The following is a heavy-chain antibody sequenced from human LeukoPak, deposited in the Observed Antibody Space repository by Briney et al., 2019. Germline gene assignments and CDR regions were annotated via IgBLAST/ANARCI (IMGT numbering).Heavy chain of an antibody. CDR1: GGSFSGYY. Sequence: SETLSLTCAVYGGSFSGYYRSWIRQPPGKGLEWIGEVNHGGSTNYNPSLKSQVTISIDTSKNQFSLKLSSVTAADTAVYYCARDYVGVAGTFDYWGQGTLVTVSS. CDR3: ARDYVGVAGTFDY. V-gene: IGHV4-34*01. CDR2: VNHGGST. J-gene: IGHJ4*02. D-gene: IGHD6-19*01.